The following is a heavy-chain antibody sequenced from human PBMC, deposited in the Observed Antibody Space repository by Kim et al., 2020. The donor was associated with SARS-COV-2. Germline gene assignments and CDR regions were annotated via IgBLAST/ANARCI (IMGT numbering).Heavy chain of an antibody. CDR1: GYTFTSYY. Sequence: ASVKVSCKASGYTFTSYYMHWVRQAPGQGLEWMGIINPSGGSTSYAQKFQGRVTMTRDTSTSTVYMELSSLRSEDTAVYYCARDSLPSRVGATHSDYWGQGTLVTVSS. D-gene: IGHD1-26*01. CDR3: ARDSLPSRVGATHSDY. V-gene: IGHV1-46*01. J-gene: IGHJ4*02. CDR2: INPSGGST.